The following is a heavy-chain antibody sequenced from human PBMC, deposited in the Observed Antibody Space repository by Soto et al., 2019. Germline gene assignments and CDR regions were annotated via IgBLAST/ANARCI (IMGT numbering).Heavy chain of an antibody. CDR3: ARDGGRHSGGIDY. Sequence: QVQLVQSGAEVKKPGSSVKVSCKASGGTFSSYSINWVRQAPGHGLEWMGEIIPIFGTANYAQEFQGRVTITADESTSTAYMELSSLRSEDTAVYYCARDGGRHSGGIDYWGQGTLVTVSS. CDR1: GGTFSSYS. CDR2: IIPIFGTA. D-gene: IGHD1-26*01. J-gene: IGHJ4*02. V-gene: IGHV1-69*01.